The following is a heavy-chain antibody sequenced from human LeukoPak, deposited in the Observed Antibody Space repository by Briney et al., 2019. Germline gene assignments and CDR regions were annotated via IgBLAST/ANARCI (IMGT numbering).Heavy chain of an antibody. CDR1: GGSISSYY. D-gene: IGHD5-24*01. CDR3: ARDPGDGYTPGWFDP. CDR2: IYYSGST. V-gene: IGHV4-59*01. Sequence: SETLSLTCTVSGGSISSYYWSWLRQPPGKGLEWIGYIYYSGSTNYNPSLKSRVTISVDTSKKQFSLKLSSVTAADTAVYYCARDPGDGYTPGWFDPWGQGTLVTVSS. J-gene: IGHJ5*02.